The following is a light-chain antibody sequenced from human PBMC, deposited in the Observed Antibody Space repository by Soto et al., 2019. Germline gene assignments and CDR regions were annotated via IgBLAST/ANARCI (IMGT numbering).Light chain of an antibody. CDR3: QQSYSTPRT. Sequence: DIQMTQSPSSLSASVGYRFTITCRASQSISSYLNWYQQKPGKAPKLLIYAASSLQSGVPSRFSGSLYGTDFNLTISSLQTEDFATYYCQQSYSTPRTFGQGTKVDIK. J-gene: IGKJ1*01. CDR1: QSISSY. V-gene: IGKV1-39*01. CDR2: AAS.